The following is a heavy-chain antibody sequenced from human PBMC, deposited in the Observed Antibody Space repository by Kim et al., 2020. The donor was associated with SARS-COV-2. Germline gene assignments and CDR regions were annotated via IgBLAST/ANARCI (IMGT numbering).Heavy chain of an antibody. D-gene: IGHD6-19*01. V-gene: IGHV4-59*13. J-gene: IGHJ5*02. CDR3: ARDGGEGSGWPDWFDP. CDR2: IYYSGST. Sequence: SETLSLTCTVSGGSISSYYWSWIRQPPGKGLEWIGYIYYSGSTNYNPSLKSRVTIPVDTSKNQFSLKLSSVTAADTAGYYCARDGGEGSGWPDWFDPWGQGTLVTLSS. CDR1: GGSISSYY.